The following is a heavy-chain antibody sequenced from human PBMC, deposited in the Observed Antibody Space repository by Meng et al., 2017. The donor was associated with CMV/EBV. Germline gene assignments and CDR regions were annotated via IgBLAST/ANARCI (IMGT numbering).Heavy chain of an antibody. CDR3: ARDPLYYDILTGYLPSYYFDY. Sequence: GSLRLSCTVSGGSISSSSYYWGWIRQPPGKGLEWIGSIYYSGSTYYNPSLKSRVTILVDTSKNQFSLKLSSVTAADTAVYYCARDPLYYDILTGYLPSYYFDYWGQGTLVTVSS. CDR2: IYYSGST. J-gene: IGHJ4*02. D-gene: IGHD3-9*01. V-gene: IGHV4-39*07. CDR1: GGSISSSSYY.